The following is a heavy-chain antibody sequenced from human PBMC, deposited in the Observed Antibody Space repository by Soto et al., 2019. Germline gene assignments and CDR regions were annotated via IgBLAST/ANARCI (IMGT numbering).Heavy chain of an antibody. CDR1: GDTFTFYS. CDR2: INPILSMS. CDR3: ASSYGSGYRAFDY. Sequence: QVQLVQSGAEVKKPGSSVRVSCKASGDTFTFYSINWVRQAPGLGLEWMGRINPILSMSNYAQRFQGRVTMTADKPTSTAYMELRSLRSEDTAMYYCASSYGSGYRAFDYWGQGALVTVSS. J-gene: IGHJ4*02. V-gene: IGHV1-69*02. D-gene: IGHD3-10*01.